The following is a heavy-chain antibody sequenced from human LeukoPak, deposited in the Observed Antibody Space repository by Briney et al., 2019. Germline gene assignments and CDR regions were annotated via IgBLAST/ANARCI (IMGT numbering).Heavy chain of an antibody. J-gene: IGHJ4*02. Sequence: GGSLRLSCAASGLTFSSYWMSWVRQAPGKGLEWVANIKQDGSEKYYVDSVKGRFTISRDNAKNTLFLQMNSLRAEDTAVYYCAGGSTLDRGLVYYWGQGTLVTVSS. D-gene: IGHD3-10*01. CDR1: GLTFSSYW. CDR3: AGGSTLDRGLVYY. CDR2: IKQDGSEK. V-gene: IGHV3-7*01.